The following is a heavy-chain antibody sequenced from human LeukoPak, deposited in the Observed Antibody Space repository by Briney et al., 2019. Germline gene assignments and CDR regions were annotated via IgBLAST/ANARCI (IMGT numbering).Heavy chain of an antibody. D-gene: IGHD3-16*01. CDR3: VKDPNGHYYMDV. CDR2: INPNSGGT. J-gene: IGHJ6*03. CDR1: GYTFTGYY. V-gene: IGHV1-2*02. Sequence: ASVKVSCKAPGYTFTGYYMHWVRQAPGQGLEWMGWINPNSGGTNYAQKFQGRVTMTRDTSISTAYMELSRLRSDDTAVYYCVKDPNGHYYMDVWGKGTTVTVSS.